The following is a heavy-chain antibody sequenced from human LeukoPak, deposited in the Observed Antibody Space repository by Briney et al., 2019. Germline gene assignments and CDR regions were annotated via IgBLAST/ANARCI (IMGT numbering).Heavy chain of an antibody. D-gene: IGHD1-26*01. CDR1: GGSISRGGYY. J-gene: IGHJ4*02. Sequence: SETLSLTCTVSGGSISRGGYYWSWIRQHPGKGLEWIGYTHYSGNTYYSPSLQSRVTVSVDTSKNQVSLRLTSVTAADTAVYYCAREGIGSFYDNWGQGTLVTVSS. CDR2: THYSGNT. CDR3: AREGIGSFYDN. V-gene: IGHV4-31*03.